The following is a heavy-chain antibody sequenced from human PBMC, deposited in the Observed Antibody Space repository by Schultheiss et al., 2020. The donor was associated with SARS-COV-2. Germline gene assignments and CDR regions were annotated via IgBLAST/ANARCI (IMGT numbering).Heavy chain of an antibody. V-gene: IGHV1-58*01. CDR2: IVVGSGNT. CDR3: ARDRPGQVESWFDP. Sequence: SVKVSCKASGFTFTSSAVQWVRQARGQRLEWIGWIVVGSGNTNYAQKFQGRVTMTRNTSISTAYMELSSLRSEDTAVYYCARDRPGQVESWFDPWGQGTLVTVSS. J-gene: IGHJ5*02. CDR1: GFTFTSSA. D-gene: IGHD2-15*01.